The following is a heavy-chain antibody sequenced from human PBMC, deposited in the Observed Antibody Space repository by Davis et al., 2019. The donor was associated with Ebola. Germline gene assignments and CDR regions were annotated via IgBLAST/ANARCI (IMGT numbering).Heavy chain of an antibody. D-gene: IGHD5-18*01. V-gene: IGHV3-30-3*01. Sequence: GGSLRLSCAASGFTFSSYAMHWVRQAPGKGLEWVAVISYDGSNKYYADSVKGRFTISRDNSKNTLYLQMNSLRAEDTAVYYCARDRRGYSYGFFDYWGQGTLVTVSS. J-gene: IGHJ4*02. CDR3: ARDRRGYSYGFFDY. CDR2: ISYDGSNK. CDR1: GFTFSSYA.